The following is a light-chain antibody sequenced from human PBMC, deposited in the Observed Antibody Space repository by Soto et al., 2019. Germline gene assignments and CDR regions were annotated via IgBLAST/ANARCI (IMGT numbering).Light chain of an antibody. CDR2: AAS. J-gene: IGKJ1*01. Sequence: DIQMTQSPSSLSASVGDRVTITCRASQSISSYLNWYQQKPGKAPKLLIYAASSLQSGVPSRFSGSGSGTEFTLTISSLRSEDFAVYFCQQFNTWPRTFGQGTKVDIK. CDR3: QQFNTWPRT. V-gene: IGKV1-39*01. CDR1: QSISSY.